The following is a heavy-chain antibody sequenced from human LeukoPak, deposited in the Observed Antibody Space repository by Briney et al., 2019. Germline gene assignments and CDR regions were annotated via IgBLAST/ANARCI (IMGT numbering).Heavy chain of an antibody. D-gene: IGHD1-14*01. V-gene: IGHV4-59*01. CDR2: IYCSGST. CDR3: AREAGEGPAFDI. Sequence: SETLSLTCTVSGGSISSYYWSWLRQPPGEGLEWIGYIYCSGSTNYNPSLKSRVTISVDTSKNQFSLKLSSVTAADTAVYSCAREAGEGPAFDIWGQGTMVTVSS. J-gene: IGHJ3*02. CDR1: GGSISSYY.